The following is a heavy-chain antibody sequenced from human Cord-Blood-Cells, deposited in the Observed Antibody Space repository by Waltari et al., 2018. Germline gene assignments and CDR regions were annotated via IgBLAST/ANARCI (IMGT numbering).Heavy chain of an antibody. CDR1: GGSFSGYY. J-gene: IGHJ6*03. CDR3: ARILYSSSSYYYYMDV. Sequence: QVQLQQWGAGLLKPSETLSLTCAVYGGSFSGYYWSWIRQPPGKGLEWIGEINHSGSTNYNPSIKRRVTISVDTSKNQFSLKLSSVTAADTAVYYCARILYSSSSYYYYMDVWGKGTTVTVSS. CDR2: INHSGST. V-gene: IGHV4-34*01. D-gene: IGHD6-6*01.